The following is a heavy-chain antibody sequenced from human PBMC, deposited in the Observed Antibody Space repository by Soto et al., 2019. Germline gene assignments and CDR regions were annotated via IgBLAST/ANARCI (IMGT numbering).Heavy chain of an antibody. J-gene: IGHJ4*02. CDR3: VKDTYILVGATHFDS. V-gene: IGHV3-9*01. D-gene: IGHD1-26*01. Sequence: GGSLRLSCAASGFTFDDYAMHWVRQAPGKGLEWVSGISWNGDSMAYADSVKGRFTISRDNAKNSLYLRMNSLRPEDAALYYCVKDTYILVGATHFDSWGQGTLVTVSS. CDR1: GFTFDDYA. CDR2: ISWNGDSM.